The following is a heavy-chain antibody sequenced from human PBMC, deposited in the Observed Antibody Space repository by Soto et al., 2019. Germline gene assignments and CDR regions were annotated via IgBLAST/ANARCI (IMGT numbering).Heavy chain of an antibody. CDR3: AKDLPRFGELFGPFPFDY. V-gene: IGHV3-23*01. CDR1: GFTFSSYA. J-gene: IGHJ4*02. Sequence: EVQLLESGGGLVQPGGSLRLSCAASGFTFSSYAMSWVRQAPGKGLEWVSAISGSGGSTYYADSVKGRFTISRDNSKNTLYLQMNSLRAEDTAVYYCAKDLPRFGELFGPFPFDYCGQGTLVTVSS. D-gene: IGHD3-10*01. CDR2: ISGSGGST.